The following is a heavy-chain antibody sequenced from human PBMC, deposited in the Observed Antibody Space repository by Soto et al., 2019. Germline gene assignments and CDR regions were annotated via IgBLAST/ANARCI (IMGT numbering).Heavy chain of an antibody. J-gene: IGHJ4*02. CDR3: ARDWLEVATSYYFGY. D-gene: IGHD5-12*01. V-gene: IGHV3-30-3*01. Sequence: QVQLVESGGGVVQPGTSLRLSCAVSGFTFSSYAMHWVRQAPGKGLGWVAVISYDGSNKYYADSVKGRFTISRDNSKNTLYLQMDSLRAEDTAVYYCARDWLEVATSYYFGYWGQGTLVTVSS. CDR2: ISYDGSNK. CDR1: GFTFSSYA.